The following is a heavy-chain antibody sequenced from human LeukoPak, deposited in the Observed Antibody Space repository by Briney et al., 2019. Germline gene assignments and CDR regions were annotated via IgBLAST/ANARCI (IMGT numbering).Heavy chain of an antibody. Sequence: GGSLRLSCAASGFTFSNAWMSWVRQAPGKGLEWVGRIKSKTDGGTTDYAAPVKGRFTISRGDSKNTLYLQINSPKTEDTAVYYCTTGYCSGGSCYPDAFDIWGQGTMVTVSS. CDR2: IKSKTDGGTT. CDR1: GFTFSNAW. CDR3: TTGYCSGGSCYPDAFDI. J-gene: IGHJ3*02. D-gene: IGHD2-15*01. V-gene: IGHV3-15*01.